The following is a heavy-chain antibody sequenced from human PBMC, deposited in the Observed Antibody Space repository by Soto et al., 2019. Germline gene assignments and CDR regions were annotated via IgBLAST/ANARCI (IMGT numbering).Heavy chain of an antibody. Sequence: PSETLSLTCTVSGGSVSSESHYWSWIRQTPGKGLEWIGYIYYTGSTNYNPSLKGRVTMSVDTSRDQVSLRLRSVTRADTAVYYWARDQYDFGSGSYYYAMEVWGQGTKVTVSS. CDR1: GGSVSSESHY. D-gene: IGHD3-3*01. CDR3: ARDQYDFGSGSYYYAMEV. V-gene: IGHV4-61*01. J-gene: IGHJ6*02. CDR2: IYYTGST.